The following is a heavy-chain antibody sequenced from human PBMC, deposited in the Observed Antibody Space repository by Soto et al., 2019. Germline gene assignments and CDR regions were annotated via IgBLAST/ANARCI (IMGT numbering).Heavy chain of an antibody. Sequence: QVQLQQWGAGLLKPSETLSLTCAVYGGSFSGYYWCWIRQPPGKGLEWIGVINHSGSTNYNPSLRSRVTLSVDTSKNQFSLKLGSVSAADTALYYCARGMWDHLNYWGQGTLVTVSS. CDR3: ARGMWDHLNY. CDR2: INHSGST. D-gene: IGHD1-26*01. V-gene: IGHV4-34*01. J-gene: IGHJ4*02. CDR1: GGSFSGYY.